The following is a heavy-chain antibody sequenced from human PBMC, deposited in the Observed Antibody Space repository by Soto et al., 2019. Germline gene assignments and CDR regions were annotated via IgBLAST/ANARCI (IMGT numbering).Heavy chain of an antibody. J-gene: IGHJ6*02. D-gene: IGHD2-8*01. CDR1: GYSLTDYH. CDR3: ARGDSTDCSNGVCSFFYNHDMDV. V-gene: IGHV1-2*04. CDR2: INPKSGGT. Sequence: ASVKVSCKASGYSLTDYHIHWVRQAPGQGLEWLGRINPKSGGTSTAQKFQGWVTMTTDTSISTASMELTRLTSDDTAICYCARGDSTDCSNGVCSFFYNHDMDVWGQGTTVTVS.